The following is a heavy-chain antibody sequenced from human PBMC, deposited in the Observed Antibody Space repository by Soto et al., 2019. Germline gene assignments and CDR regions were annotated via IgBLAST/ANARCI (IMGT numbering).Heavy chain of an antibody. CDR1: GGSISTYY. V-gene: IGHV4-59*01. Sequence: PSETLSLTCTVSGGSISTYYWTWIRQPPGKGLEWIGCIHYTGSTNYNPSLKSRVTMSVDTSKNQFSLRLSSMTAADTAVYYCARGTGGATTVNYWGQGTLVTVSS. D-gene: IGHD1-26*01. CDR3: ARGTGGATTVNY. J-gene: IGHJ4*02. CDR2: IHYTGST.